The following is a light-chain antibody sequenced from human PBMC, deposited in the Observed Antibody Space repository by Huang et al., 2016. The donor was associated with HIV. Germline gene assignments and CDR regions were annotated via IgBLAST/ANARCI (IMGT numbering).Light chain of an antibody. CDR1: QNINNY. CDR3: QQTFSG. J-gene: IGKJ4*01. CDR2: AAS. V-gene: IGKV1-39*01. Sequence: DIQVTQSPSFLSASVGDRVTITCRSSQNINNYLNWYQQQTGKAPKVLIYAASSLQSGVPSRCSGSGSGTEFTLTISSLQPEDFATYYCQQTFSGFAAGTKVEIK.